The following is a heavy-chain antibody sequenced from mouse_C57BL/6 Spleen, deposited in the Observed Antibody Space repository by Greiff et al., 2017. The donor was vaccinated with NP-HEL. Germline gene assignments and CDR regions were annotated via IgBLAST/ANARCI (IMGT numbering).Heavy chain of an antibody. CDR1: GFTFTDYY. J-gene: IGHJ3*01. Sequence: EVQGVESGGGLVQPGGSLSLSCAASGFTFTDYYMSWVRQPPGKALEWLGFIRNKANGYTTEYSASVKGRFTISRDNSQSILYLQMNALRAEDSATYYCARSLSYYSNYEEFAYWGQGTLVTVSA. CDR3: ARSLSYYSNYEEFAY. V-gene: IGHV7-3*01. D-gene: IGHD2-5*01. CDR2: IRNKANGYTT.